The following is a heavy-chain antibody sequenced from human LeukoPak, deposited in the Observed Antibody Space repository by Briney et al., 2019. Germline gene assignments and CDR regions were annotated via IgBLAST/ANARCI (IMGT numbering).Heavy chain of an antibody. CDR2: VSSSSSYI. Sequence: PGGSLRLSCAASGFTFSSYSMNWVRQAPGKGLEWVSSVSSSSSYIYYADSVKGRFTISRDNSKNTLYLQMNSLRAEDTAVYYCTRGEYSSSSDYYYYYYMDVWGKGTTVTVSS. V-gene: IGHV3-21*04. D-gene: IGHD6-6*01. J-gene: IGHJ6*03. CDR1: GFTFSSYS. CDR3: TRGEYSSSSDYYYYYYMDV.